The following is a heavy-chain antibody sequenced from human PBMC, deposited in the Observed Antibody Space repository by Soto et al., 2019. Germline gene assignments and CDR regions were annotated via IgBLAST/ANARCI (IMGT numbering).Heavy chain of an antibody. CDR2: MNNDGSYI. CDR3: VRGGYMHACDI. CDR1: GFTFSSYW. V-gene: IGHV3-74*01. D-gene: IGHD6-13*01. Sequence: EVQLVESGGGLVQPGGSLRLSCAASGFTFSSYWMYWVRQAPVKGLEWVSHMNNDGSYIIYAESVKGRFTFSRDNAKNTLYRQMNSLRAEDTAVYYCVRGGYMHACDIWGQGTMVTVSS. J-gene: IGHJ3*02.